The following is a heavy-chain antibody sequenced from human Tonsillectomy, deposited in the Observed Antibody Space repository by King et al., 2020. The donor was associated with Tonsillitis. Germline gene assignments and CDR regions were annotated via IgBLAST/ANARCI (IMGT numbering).Heavy chain of an antibody. CDR2: IYHSGST. D-gene: IGHD3-22*01. V-gene: IGHV4-38-2*02. CDR1: GYSISSGYY. Sequence: VQLQESGPGLVKPSETLSLTCAVSGYSISSGYYWGWIRQPPGKGLEWIGSIYHSGSTCYNPSLKSRVTLSVDTSKNQFSLKLSSVTAADTAVYYCARDARYYDSRGYTYFFDYWGQGTLVTVSS. CDR3: ARDARYYDSRGYTYFFDY. J-gene: IGHJ4*02.